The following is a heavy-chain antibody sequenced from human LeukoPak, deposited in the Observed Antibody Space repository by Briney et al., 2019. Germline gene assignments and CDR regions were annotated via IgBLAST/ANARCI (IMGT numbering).Heavy chain of an antibody. J-gene: IGHJ4*02. D-gene: IGHD2-15*01. Sequence: PSETLSLTCAVYDVSFSGYYWTWIRQPPGKGLEWIGEIDHSGNTNYNPSLKSRVTISVDTSKNQFSMNLSTVTAADTAVYYCARVVAHFDYWGQGTLVTVSS. CDR3: ARVVAHFDY. CDR1: DVSFSGYY. CDR2: IDHSGNT. V-gene: IGHV4-34*01.